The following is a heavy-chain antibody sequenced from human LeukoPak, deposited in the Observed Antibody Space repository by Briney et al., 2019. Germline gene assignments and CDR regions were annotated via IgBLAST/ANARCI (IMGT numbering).Heavy chain of an antibody. CDR2: IRTKANTYAT. J-gene: IGHJ5*02. V-gene: IGHV3-73*01. D-gene: IGHD6-13*01. Sequence: GGSLRLSCAASGFTFSGSSIHWVRQASGKGLEWVGLIRTKANTYATAYAGSVTDRFTISRDDAKTKAYLQIKSLKTEDTALYFCTTSYSGNSWYDWFGPWGQGTLVTVSS. CDR3: TTSYSGNSWYDWFGP. CDR1: GFTFSGSS.